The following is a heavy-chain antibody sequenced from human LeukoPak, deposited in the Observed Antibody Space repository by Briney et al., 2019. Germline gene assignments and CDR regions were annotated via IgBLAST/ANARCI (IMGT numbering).Heavy chain of an antibody. J-gene: IGHJ5*02. Sequence: PSETLSLTCTVSGGSISSSSYYWGWIRQPPGKGLEWIGSIYYSGSTYYNPSLKSRVTISVDTSKNQFSLKLSSVTAADTAVYYCARGMTTVTTWGHNWFDPWGQGTLVTVSS. D-gene: IGHD4-17*01. CDR3: ARGMTTVTTWGHNWFDP. V-gene: IGHV4-39*07. CDR1: GGSISSSSYY. CDR2: IYYSGST.